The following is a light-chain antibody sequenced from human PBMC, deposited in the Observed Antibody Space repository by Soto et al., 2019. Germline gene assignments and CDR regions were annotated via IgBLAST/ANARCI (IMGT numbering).Light chain of an antibody. V-gene: IGKV1-9*01. J-gene: IGKJ4*01. CDR2: AAF. CDR1: QDITNH. CDR3: QQLNSYPLT. Sequence: DIQLTQSPFFVSASVGDRIPITCRTSQDITNHLAWYQQKPGKAPNLLIYAAFTLHGGVPSRFSSSGSGADFTLTISSLQPEDLATYYCQQLNSYPLTFGGGTKVEI.